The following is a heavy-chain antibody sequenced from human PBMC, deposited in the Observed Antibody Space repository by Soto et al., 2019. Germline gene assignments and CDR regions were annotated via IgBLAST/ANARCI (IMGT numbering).Heavy chain of an antibody. V-gene: IGHV4-30-2*01. J-gene: IGHJ5*02. CDR2: IYHSGGT. CDR3: DRGPPYH. Sequence: QLQLQESGSGLVKPSQTLSLTCAVSGGSISSGGYSWSWIRQPPGKGLEWIGYIYHSGGTYYNPYXXXRXSISVNRSNNQSTLELSSVTAADTAVYYCDRGPPYHWGHGTLVTVSS. CDR1: GGSISSGGYS.